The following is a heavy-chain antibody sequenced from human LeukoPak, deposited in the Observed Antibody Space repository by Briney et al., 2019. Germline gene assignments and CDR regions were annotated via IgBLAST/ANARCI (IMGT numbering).Heavy chain of an antibody. D-gene: IGHD2-15*01. CDR3: ASYCSGGSCYSFPDY. CDR1: GFTFSSYS. Sequence: GGSLRLSCAASGFTFSSYSMNWVRQAPGKGLEWVSSISSSSSYIYYADSVKGRFTISRDNAKNSLYLQMNSLRAEDTAVYYCASYCSGGSCYSFPDYWGQGTLVTVSS. V-gene: IGHV3-21*01. J-gene: IGHJ4*02. CDR2: ISSSSSYI.